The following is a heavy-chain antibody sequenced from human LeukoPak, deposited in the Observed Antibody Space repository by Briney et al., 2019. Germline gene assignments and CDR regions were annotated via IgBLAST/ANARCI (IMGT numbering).Heavy chain of an antibody. CDR2: ISSSGSTI. CDR1: GFTFSSYE. CDR3: ARDLGTTVTTYLDY. Sequence: GGSLRLSCAASGFTFSSYEMNWVRQAPGKGLEWVSYISSSGSTIYYADSVKGRFTISRDNAKNSLYLQMNSLRAEDTAVYYCARDLGTTVTTYLDYWGQGTLVTVSS. D-gene: IGHD4-17*01. J-gene: IGHJ4*02. V-gene: IGHV3-48*03.